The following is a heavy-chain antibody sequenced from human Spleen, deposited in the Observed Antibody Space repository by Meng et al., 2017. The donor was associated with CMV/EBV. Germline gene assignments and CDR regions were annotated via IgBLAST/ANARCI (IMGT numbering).Heavy chain of an antibody. V-gene: IGHV2-5*02. CDR1: GFSLSTSGVG. D-gene: IGHD2/OR15-2a*01. CDR3: AHTRLYDWFDP. Sequence: QITLKGFGPTLVKPTQTLTLTCTFSGFSLSTSGVGVGWIRQPPGKALEWLALIYWDDDKRYSPSLKSRLTITKDTSKNQVVLTMTNMDPVDTATYYCAHTRLYDWFDPWGQGTLVTVSS. J-gene: IGHJ5*02. CDR2: IYWDDDK.